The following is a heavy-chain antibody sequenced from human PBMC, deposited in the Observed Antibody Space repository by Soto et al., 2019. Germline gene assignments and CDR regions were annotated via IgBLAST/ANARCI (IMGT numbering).Heavy chain of an antibody. Sequence: GGSLRLSCAASGFAFSDFGMHWVRQAPGKGLEWVAVIYYDGSNKYYADSVRGRFTISRDNSKNTLYLQMNSLRAEDTAVYYCARKGDYSYGYIDYWGQGALVTVSS. CDR3: ARKGDYSYGYIDY. CDR1: GFAFSDFG. CDR2: IYYDGSNK. V-gene: IGHV3-33*01. D-gene: IGHD5-18*01. J-gene: IGHJ4*02.